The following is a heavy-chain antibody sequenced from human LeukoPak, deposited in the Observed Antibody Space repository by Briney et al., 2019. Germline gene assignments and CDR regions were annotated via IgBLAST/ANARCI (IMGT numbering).Heavy chain of an antibody. CDR3: ANFRTGTILDT. D-gene: IGHD1-7*01. CDR2: LSHGGSA. J-gene: IGHJ5*02. Sequence: PSETLSLTCTVSDGSISDSLYYWGWIRQPPGKGLEWIGTLSHGGSAYYNPSLKSRVTISGDTSRTPISLNLNSVTAADTAVYYCANFRTGTILDTWGQGILVTVSS. V-gene: IGHV4-39*07. CDR1: DGSISDSLYY.